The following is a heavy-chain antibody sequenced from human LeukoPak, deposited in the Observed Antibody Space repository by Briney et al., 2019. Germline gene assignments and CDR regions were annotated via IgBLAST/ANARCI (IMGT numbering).Heavy chain of an antibody. CDR1: GFTFSSYA. Sequence: PGGSLRLSCAASGFTFSSYAMSWVRQAPGKGLEWVSVISNTGGSTFYADSVKGRFTISRDNSKSTLYLQMNSLRAEDTAVYYCARDPRTRLRKGLSFWGQGTLVTVSS. CDR2: ISNTGGST. J-gene: IGHJ4*02. D-gene: IGHD5-12*01. CDR3: ARDPRTRLRKGLSF. V-gene: IGHV3-23*01.